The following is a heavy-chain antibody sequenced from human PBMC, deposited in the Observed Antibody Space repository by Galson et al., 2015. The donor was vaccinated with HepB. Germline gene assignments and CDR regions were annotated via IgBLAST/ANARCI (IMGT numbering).Heavy chain of an antibody. V-gene: IGHV3-21*01. D-gene: IGHD3-16*01. J-gene: IGHJ3*02. Sequence: SLRLSCAAPGFTFSSYSMNRVRQAPGKGLEWVSSISSSSSYIYYADSVKARFTISRDNAKNSLYLQMNSLRAEDKAVYYCARKPGGGQHGYAFDIWGQGTMVTVSS. CDR1: GFTFSSYS. CDR2: ISSSSSYI. CDR3: ARKPGGGQHGYAFDI.